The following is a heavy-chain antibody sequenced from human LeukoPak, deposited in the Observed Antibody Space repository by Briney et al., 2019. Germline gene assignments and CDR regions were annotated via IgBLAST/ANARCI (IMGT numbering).Heavy chain of an antibody. J-gene: IGHJ4*02. Sequence: SETLSLTCTVSGGSISSYYCSWIRQTPEKGLEWIEDIYYSESTNYNPCLKSRVTISIHTSKNQFSLKLSSVTAADTAVYYCARHTDIAPLRSLKYWGEGTLVTVSS. CDR2: IYYSEST. CDR3: ARHTDIAPLRSLKY. CDR1: GGSISSYY. V-gene: IGHV4-59*08. D-gene: IGHD2-21*01.